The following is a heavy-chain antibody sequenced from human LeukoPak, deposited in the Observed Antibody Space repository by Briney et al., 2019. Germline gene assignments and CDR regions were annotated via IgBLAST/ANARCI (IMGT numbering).Heavy chain of an antibody. D-gene: IGHD6-13*01. V-gene: IGHV3-21*01. Sequence: GGSLRLSCAGSGFNFSSYSMSWVHQAPWKGLEFVSSISSSSSFIYYADSVKGRFTISRDNAKKSLSLQMNSLRADDTAVYYCARGYSSSWYLDWGQGTLVTVSS. J-gene: IGHJ4*02. CDR2: ISSSSSFI. CDR1: GFNFSSYS. CDR3: ARGYSSSWYLD.